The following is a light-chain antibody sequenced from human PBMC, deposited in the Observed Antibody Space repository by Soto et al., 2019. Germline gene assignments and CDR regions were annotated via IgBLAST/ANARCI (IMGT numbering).Light chain of an antibody. CDR3: SSHAVSNNVV. J-gene: IGLJ2*01. V-gene: IGLV2-8*01. Sequence: QSALTQPPSASGSPGQSVTISCTGTSSDVGGYNYVSWYQQHPGKAPKLMIYEVTKRPSGVPDRFSGSKSGNTASLTVSGLQAEDEADYYCSSHAVSNNVVFGGGTKLTVL. CDR1: SSDVGGYNY. CDR2: EVT.